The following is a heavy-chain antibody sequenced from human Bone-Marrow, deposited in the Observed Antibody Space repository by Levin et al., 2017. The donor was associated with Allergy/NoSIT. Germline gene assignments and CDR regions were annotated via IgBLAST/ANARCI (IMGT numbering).Heavy chain of an antibody. Sequence: PGGSLRLSCAASGFTFSSYWMSWVRQAPGKGLEWVANIKQDGSEKYYVDSVKGRFTISRDNAKNSLYLQMNSLRAEDTAVYYCARGGGWYCSGGSCYPINFDYWGQGTLVTVSS. CDR2: IKQDGSEK. V-gene: IGHV3-7*01. J-gene: IGHJ4*02. CDR1: GFTFSSYW. CDR3: ARGGGWYCSGGSCYPINFDY. D-gene: IGHD2-15*01.